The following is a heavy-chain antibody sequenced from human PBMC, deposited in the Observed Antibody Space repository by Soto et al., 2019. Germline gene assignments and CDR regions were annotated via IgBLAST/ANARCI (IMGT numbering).Heavy chain of an antibody. D-gene: IGHD3-3*01. CDR2: IYPGDSDT. V-gene: IGHV5-51*01. CDR3: ARQSADFWSGLYYYYYGMDV. Sequence: GESLKISCKASGYSFTSYWIGWVRQMPGKGLEWMGIIYPGDSDTRYSPSFQGQVTISADKSISTAYLQWSSLKASDTAMYYCARQSADFWSGLYYYYYGMDVWGQGTTVTVSS. CDR1: GYSFTSYW. J-gene: IGHJ6*02.